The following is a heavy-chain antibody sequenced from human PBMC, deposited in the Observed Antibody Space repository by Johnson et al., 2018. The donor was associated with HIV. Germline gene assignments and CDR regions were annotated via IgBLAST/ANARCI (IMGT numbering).Heavy chain of an antibody. CDR1: GFTFSDSY. Sequence: QEKLVESGGGLVKPGGSLRLSCAASGFTFSDSYMSWIRQAPGKGPEWVAVISFDGNLKKYADSVKGRFTISRDNSKNTLYLQMTSLRAEDTAVYYCARERRAGVKGAFDIWGQGTMVTVSS. CDR2: ISFDGNLK. CDR3: ARERRAGVKGAFDI. D-gene: IGHD2-21*01. J-gene: IGHJ3*02. V-gene: IGHV3-30*03.